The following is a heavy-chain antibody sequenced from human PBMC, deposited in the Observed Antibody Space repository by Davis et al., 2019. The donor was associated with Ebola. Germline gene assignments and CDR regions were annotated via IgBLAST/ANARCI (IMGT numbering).Heavy chain of an antibody. Sequence: GGSLRLSCAASGFTVSSNYMNWVRQAPGKGLEWVANIKQDGSEKYYVDSVKGRFTISRDNAKNSLYLQMNSLRAEDTAVYYCARGLYPDTAMGLDYWGQGTLVTVSS. V-gene: IGHV3-7*01. CDR2: IKQDGSEK. CDR1: GFTVSSNY. D-gene: IGHD5-18*01. J-gene: IGHJ4*02. CDR3: ARGLYPDTAMGLDY.